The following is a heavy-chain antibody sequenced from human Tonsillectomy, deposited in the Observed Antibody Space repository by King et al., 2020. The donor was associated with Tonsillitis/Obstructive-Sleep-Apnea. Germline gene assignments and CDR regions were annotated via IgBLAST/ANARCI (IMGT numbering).Heavy chain of an antibody. CDR2: IYYSGST. Sequence: QLQESGPGLVKPSETLSLTCTVSGGSISSSSYYWGWIRQPPGKGLEWIGSIYYSGSTHYNPSLKSRVTISVDTSKNQFSLKLSSVTAADTAVYYCAITMIVVVVGNYFDYWGQGTLVTVSS. V-gene: IGHV4-39*01. CDR3: AITMIVVVVGNYFDY. CDR1: GGSISSSSYY. D-gene: IGHD3-22*01. J-gene: IGHJ4*02.